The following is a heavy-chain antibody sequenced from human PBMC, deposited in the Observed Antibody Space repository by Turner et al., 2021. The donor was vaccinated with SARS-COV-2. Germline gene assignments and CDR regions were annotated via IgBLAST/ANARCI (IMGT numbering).Heavy chain of an antibody. CDR2: IYDSGST. V-gene: IGHV4-39*01. CDR1: GGSISSSNYY. Sequence: QLQLQESGPGLVKPSETLSLTCTVSGGSISSSNYYWGWIRQSPARGLLWIENIYDSGSTYYNPSLKSRVLISVDTSTNQFSLKLSSVTAADTAVYYCARLSTLDSGNSVHYHVMDIWGRGTSVTVSS. D-gene: IGHD3-10*01. CDR3: ARLSTLDSGNSVHYHVMDI. J-gene: IGHJ6*02.